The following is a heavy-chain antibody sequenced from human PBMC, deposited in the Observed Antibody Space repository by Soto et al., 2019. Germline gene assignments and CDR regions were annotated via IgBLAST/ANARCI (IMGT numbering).Heavy chain of an antibody. Sequence: GGSLRLSCAASGFTFSSYGMHWVRQAPGKGLEWVAVIWYDGSNKYYADSVKGRFTISRDNSKNTLYLQMNSLRAEDTAVYYCARDQVAARGSRYYGMDVWGQGTTVTVSS. CDR3: ARDQVAARGSRYYGMDV. CDR2: IWYDGSNK. V-gene: IGHV3-33*01. CDR1: GFTFSSYG. D-gene: IGHD6-6*01. J-gene: IGHJ6*02.